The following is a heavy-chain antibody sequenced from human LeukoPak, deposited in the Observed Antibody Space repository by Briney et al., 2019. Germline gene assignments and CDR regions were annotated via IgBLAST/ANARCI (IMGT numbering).Heavy chain of an antibody. D-gene: IGHD6-19*01. CDR3: ARSRGRIAVAGSDLHGY. V-gene: IGHV7-4-1*02. CDR2: INTNTGNP. Sequence: ASVKVSCKASGYTFTSYAMNWVRQAPGQGLEWMGWINTNTGNPTYAQGFTGRFVFSLDTSVSTAYLQISGLKAEDTAVYYCARSRGRIAVAGSDLHGYWGQGTLVTVSS. J-gene: IGHJ4*02. CDR1: GYTFTSYA.